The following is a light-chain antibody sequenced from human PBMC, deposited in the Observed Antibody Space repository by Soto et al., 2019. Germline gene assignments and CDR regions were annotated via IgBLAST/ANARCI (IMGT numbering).Light chain of an antibody. CDR1: QSVSSY. CDR2: DAS. Sequence: EIVLTQSPATLSLSPGERATLSCRASQSVSSYLVWYQQKPGQAPRLLIYDASNRATGIPARFSGSGSGTDFTLTISRLEPEDFAVYYCQQYGSSPPTLTFGGGTKVEIK. CDR3: QQYGSSPPTLT. J-gene: IGKJ4*01. V-gene: IGKV3-20*01.